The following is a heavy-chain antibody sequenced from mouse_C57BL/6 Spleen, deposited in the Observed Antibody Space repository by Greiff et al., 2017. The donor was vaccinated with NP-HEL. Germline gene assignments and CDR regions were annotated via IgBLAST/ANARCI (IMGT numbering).Heavy chain of an antibody. V-gene: IGHV1-7*01. CDR3: ARTYYSNYVCFDY. CDR2: INPSSGYT. D-gene: IGHD2-5*01. J-gene: IGHJ2*01. Sequence: QVHVKQSGAELAKPGASVKLSCKASGYTFTSYWMHWVKQRPGQGLEWIGYINPSSGYTKYNQKFKDKATLTADKSSSTAYMQLSSLTYEDSAVYYCARTYYSNYVCFDYWGQGTTLTVSS. CDR1: GYTFTSYW.